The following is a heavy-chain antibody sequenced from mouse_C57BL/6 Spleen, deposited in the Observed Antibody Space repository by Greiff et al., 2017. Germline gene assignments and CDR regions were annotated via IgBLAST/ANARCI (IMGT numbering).Heavy chain of an antibody. D-gene: IGHD1-1*01. CDR3: ASLFLLRYAMED. J-gene: IGHJ4*01. Sequence: EVQLQQSGPALVKPGASVMISCKASGYTFTDYYMNWVKPSPGKSLERIGDITPNNGGTSSNQKFKGKGTLTVDKSSSTAYMELRSLTSEDSAVYYCASLFLLRYAMEDWGQGTSVTVSS. CDR2: ITPNNGGT. V-gene: IGHV1-26*01. CDR1: GYTFTDYY.